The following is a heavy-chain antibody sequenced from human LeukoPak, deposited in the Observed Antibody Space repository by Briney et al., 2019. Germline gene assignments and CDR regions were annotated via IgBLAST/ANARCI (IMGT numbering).Heavy chain of an antibody. Sequence: GGSLRLSCTASGFTFGDYAMSWVRQAPGKGLEWVGFIRSKAYGGTTEYAASVKGRFTISRDDSKSIAYLQMNSLKTEDTAVHYCTREEAAAGTKYFQHWGQGTLVTVSS. CDR3: TREEAAAGTKYFQH. V-gene: IGHV3-49*04. J-gene: IGHJ1*01. D-gene: IGHD6-13*01. CDR2: IRSKAYGGTT. CDR1: GFTFGDYA.